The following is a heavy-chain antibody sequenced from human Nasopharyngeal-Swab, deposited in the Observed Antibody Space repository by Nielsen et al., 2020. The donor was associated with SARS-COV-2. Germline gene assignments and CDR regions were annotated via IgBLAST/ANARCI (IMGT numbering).Heavy chain of an antibody. CDR1: GGSFSGYY. D-gene: IGHD6-13*01. J-gene: IGHJ5*02. V-gene: IGHV4-34*01. Sequence: SETLSLTCAVYGGSFSGYYWSWIRQPPGKGLEWIGEINHSGSTNYNPYLKSRVTISVDTSKNQFSLKLSSVTAADTAVYYCARGYSSSWYFCWFDPRGQGTLVTVSS. CDR2: INHSGST. CDR3: ARGYSSSWYFCWFDP.